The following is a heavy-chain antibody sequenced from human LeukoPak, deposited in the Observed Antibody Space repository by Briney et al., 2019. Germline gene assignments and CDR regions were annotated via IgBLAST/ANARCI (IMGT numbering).Heavy chain of an antibody. CDR3: ARGTTVTTLDY. CDR1: GYSFTNYW. CDR2: TYPGDSDT. J-gene: IGHJ4*02. D-gene: IGHD4-17*01. V-gene: IGHV5-51*01. Sequence: KVSCKGSGYSFTNYWNGWVRQTPGKGLEWMGFTYPGDSDTRYSPSFQGQVTISADKSISTAYLEWRSLKASDTAIYYCARGTTVTTLDYWGQGTLVTVSS.